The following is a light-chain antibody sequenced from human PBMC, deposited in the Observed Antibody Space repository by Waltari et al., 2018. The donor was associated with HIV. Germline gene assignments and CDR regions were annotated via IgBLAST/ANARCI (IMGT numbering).Light chain of an antibody. Sequence: QSMLTQPPSVSGAPGQRVTISCTGSSSTIGAAYDVHWDQQIPGTAPKLLISGNKNRPSGVPDRFSASKSGTSASLTISGLQAEDEADYFCQSYDISLSASVVFGGGTRLTVL. CDR2: GNK. CDR1: SSTIGAAYD. V-gene: IGLV1-40*01. J-gene: IGLJ2*01. CDR3: QSYDISLSASVV.